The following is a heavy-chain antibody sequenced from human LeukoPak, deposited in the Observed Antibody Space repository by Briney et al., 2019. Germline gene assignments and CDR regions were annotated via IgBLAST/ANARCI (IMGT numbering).Heavy chain of an antibody. CDR1: GFTFSSYA. CDR3: ARSTMIVVALMY. CDR2: IYSGGST. J-gene: IGHJ4*02. D-gene: IGHD3-22*01. V-gene: IGHV3-66*01. Sequence: GGSLRLSCAASGFTFSSYAMSWVRQAPGKGLEWVSVIYSGGSTYYADSVKGRFTISRDNSKNTLYLQMNSLRAEDTAVYYCARSTMIVVALMYWGQGTLVTVSS.